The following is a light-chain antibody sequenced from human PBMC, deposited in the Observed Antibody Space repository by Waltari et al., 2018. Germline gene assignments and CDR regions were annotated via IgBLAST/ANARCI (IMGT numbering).Light chain of an antibody. V-gene: IGLV1-51*01. CDR1: LPNIGRHY. Sequence: QSMFTQPPSVSAAPGPTVPISCSVGLPNIGRHYVAWYQQFPGNAPKRLIYDTNKRPSCIPDRFSGSKSGTSATLAITGLQIGDEAHYYCGTWDSSLSADVFGGGTKLTVL. CDR2: DTN. CDR3: GTWDSSLSADV. J-gene: IGLJ2*01.